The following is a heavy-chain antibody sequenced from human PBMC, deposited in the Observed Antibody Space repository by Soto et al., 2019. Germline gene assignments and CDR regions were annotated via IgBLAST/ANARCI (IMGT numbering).Heavy chain of an antibody. J-gene: IGHJ5*02. V-gene: IGHV4-34*01. CDR1: GWSFSGYY. Sequence: PSETLSLTCAVYGWSFSGYYWSWIRQPPGKGLEWIGEINHSGSTNYNPSLKSRVTISVDTSKNQFSLKLSSVTAADTAVYYCARVRIAARPRTLSYNWFDPWGQGTLVTVS. CDR3: ARVRIAARPRTLSYNWFDP. CDR2: INHSGST. D-gene: IGHD6-6*01.